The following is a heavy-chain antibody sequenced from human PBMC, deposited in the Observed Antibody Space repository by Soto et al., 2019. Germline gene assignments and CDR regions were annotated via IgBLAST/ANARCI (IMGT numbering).Heavy chain of an antibody. CDR2: INPNSGGT. J-gene: IGHJ6*02. Sequence: ASVKVSCKASGYTFTGYYMHWVRQAPGQGLEWMGWINPNSGGTNYAQKFQGWVTMTRDTSISTAYMELSRLRSDDTAVYYCARVWVDSGYDYYGMDVWRQGTTVTVSS. CDR3: ARVWVDSGYDYYGMDV. D-gene: IGHD1-26*01. CDR1: GYTFTGYY. V-gene: IGHV1-2*04.